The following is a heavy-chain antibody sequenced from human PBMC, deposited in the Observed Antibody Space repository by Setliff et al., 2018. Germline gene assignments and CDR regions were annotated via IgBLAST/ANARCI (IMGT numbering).Heavy chain of an antibody. V-gene: IGHV7-4-1*02. CDR1: GYTFTSYA. CDR3: ASKGGYFDPSEDFDY. D-gene: IGHD3-9*01. J-gene: IGHJ4*02. Sequence: ASVKVSCKASGYTFTSYAMNWVRQAPGQGLEWMGWINTNTGNSTYAQGFTGRFVFSLDTSVSTAYLQISSLKAEDTAVYYCASKGGYFDPSEDFDYWGQGTLVTVSS. CDR2: INTNTGNS.